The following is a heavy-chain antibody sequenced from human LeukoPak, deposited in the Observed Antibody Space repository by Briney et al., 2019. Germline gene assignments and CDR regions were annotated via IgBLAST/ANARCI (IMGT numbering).Heavy chain of an antibody. D-gene: IGHD4-11*01. CDR3: ARDPVTQGGYYYYYMDV. J-gene: IGHJ6*03. CDR2: INWNGGST. V-gene: IGHV3-20*04. Sequence: PGGSLRLSCAASGFTFDDYGMSWVRQAPGKGLEWVSGINWNGGSTGYADSVKGRFTISRDNAKNSLYLQMNSLRAEDTALYYCARDPVTQGGYYYYYMDVWGKGTTVTVSS. CDR1: GFTFDDYG.